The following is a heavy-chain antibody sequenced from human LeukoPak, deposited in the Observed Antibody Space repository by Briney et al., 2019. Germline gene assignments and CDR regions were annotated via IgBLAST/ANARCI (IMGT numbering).Heavy chain of an antibody. J-gene: IGHJ4*02. CDR2: ISGRSYSM. Sequence: GGALRLACVASGFTFSEYYMTWIRQTPGKGLEWLSYISGRSYSMYYAESVKGRFTISRDNSNNSLYLQLNFLRVEDTAIYYCARGKRSYDSWGQGTLVTVSS. V-gene: IGHV3-11*01. CDR3: ARGKRSYDS. CDR1: GFTFSEYY.